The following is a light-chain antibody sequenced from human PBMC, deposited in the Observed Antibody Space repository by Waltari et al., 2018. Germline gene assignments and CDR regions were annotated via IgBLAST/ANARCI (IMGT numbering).Light chain of an antibody. CDR2: DAS. J-gene: IGKJ4*01. CDR3: QQRRNWPLT. CDR1: QSVGTY. V-gene: IGKV3-11*01. Sequence: IVLTQSPAILSFSPGERATLACRASQSVGTYLAWYQQRPGQSPRLLIYDASYRATGIPARFSGSGSETDFTLTISSLQPEDFAVYYCQQRRNWPLTFGGGTRVQI.